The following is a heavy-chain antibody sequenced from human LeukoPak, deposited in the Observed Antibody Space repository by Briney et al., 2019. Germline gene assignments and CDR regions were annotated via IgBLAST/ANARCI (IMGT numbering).Heavy chain of an antibody. D-gene: IGHD3-22*01. V-gene: IGHV3-7*01. CDR2: IKQDGSEK. CDR1: GFTFNSSW. Sequence: GGSLRLSCAASGFTFNSSWMSWVRQAPGKGLEWVANIKQDGSEKYYVDSVKGRFTISRDNAKNSLYLQMNSLSADDTAVYYCARSRESEYYHDSSGYYYWGQGTLVTVSS. CDR3: ARSRESEYYHDSSGYYY. J-gene: IGHJ4*02.